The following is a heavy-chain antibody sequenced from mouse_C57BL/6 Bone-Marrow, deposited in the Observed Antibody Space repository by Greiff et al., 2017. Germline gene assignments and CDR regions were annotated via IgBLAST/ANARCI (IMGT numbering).Heavy chain of an antibody. CDR3: VRHELLRYYYAMDY. J-gene: IGHJ4*01. V-gene: IGHV10-1*01. CDR2: IRSKSNNYAT. D-gene: IGHD1-1*01. Sequence: EVKVVESGGGLVQPKGSLKLSCAASGFSFNTYAMNWVRQAPGKGLEWVARIRSKSNNYATYYADSVKDRFTISRDDSESMLYLQMNNLKTEDTAMYYCVRHELLRYYYAMDYWGQGTSVTVSS. CDR1: GFSFNTYA.